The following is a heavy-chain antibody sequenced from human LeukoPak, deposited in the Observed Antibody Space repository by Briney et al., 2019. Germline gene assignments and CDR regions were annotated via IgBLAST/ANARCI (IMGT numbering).Heavy chain of an antibody. J-gene: IGHJ4*02. CDR2: IYYSGST. V-gene: IGHV4-59*08. Sequence: SETLSLTCTVSGGSISSYYWSWIRQPPGKGLEWIGYIYYSGSTNYNPSLKSRVTISVDTSKNQFSLKLSSVTAADTAVYYCARSYYYGSGSYYDYWGQGTLVTVSS. CDR3: ARSYYYGSGSYYDY. D-gene: IGHD3-10*01. CDR1: GGSISSYY.